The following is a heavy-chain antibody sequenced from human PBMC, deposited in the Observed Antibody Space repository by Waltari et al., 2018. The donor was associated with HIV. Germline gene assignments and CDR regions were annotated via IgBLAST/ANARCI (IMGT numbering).Heavy chain of an antibody. J-gene: IGHJ4*02. CDR2: IKSDGSST. CDR3: AAVGYSSGWYPGY. D-gene: IGHD6-19*01. CDR1: GFTFSSYW. V-gene: IGHV3-74*01. Sequence: EVQLVESGGGLVQPGGSLRLSCAASGFTFSSYWMHWVRKAPGKGLVWVSGIKSDGSSTSYADSVKGRFTISRDNAKNTLYLQMNSLRAEDTAVYYCAAVGYSSGWYPGYWGQGTLVTVSS.